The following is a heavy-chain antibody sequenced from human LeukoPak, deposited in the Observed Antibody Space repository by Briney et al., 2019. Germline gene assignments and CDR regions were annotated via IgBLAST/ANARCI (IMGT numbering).Heavy chain of an antibody. CDR3: ARYRNEALFAFDI. Sequence: SETLSLTCSVSGDSISNYYRSWIRQSPGKGLEWIGYIYYSGSTNYNPSLKSRVSISVDTSKNQFSLKLSSVAAADTAMYYCARYRNEALFAFDIWGQGTMVTVSS. CDR1: GDSISNYY. CDR2: IYYSGST. D-gene: IGHD1-14*01. J-gene: IGHJ3*02. V-gene: IGHV4-59*01.